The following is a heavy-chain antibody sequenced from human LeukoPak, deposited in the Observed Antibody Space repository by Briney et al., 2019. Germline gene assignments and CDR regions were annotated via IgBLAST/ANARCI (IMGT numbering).Heavy chain of an antibody. CDR2: IIPIFGTA. Sequence: GASVKVSCKASGGTFSSYAISWVRQAPGQGLGWMGGIIPIFGTANYAQKFQGRVTITTDESTSTAYMELSSLRSEDTAVYYCARDLHTYYYDSSGYYYGEFDYWGQGTLVTVSS. V-gene: IGHV1-69*05. D-gene: IGHD3-22*01. CDR3: ARDLHTYYYDSSGYYYGEFDY. J-gene: IGHJ4*02. CDR1: GGTFSSYA.